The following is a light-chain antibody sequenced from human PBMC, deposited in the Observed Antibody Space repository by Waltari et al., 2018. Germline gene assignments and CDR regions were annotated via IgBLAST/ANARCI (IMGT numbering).Light chain of an antibody. J-gene: IGLJ2*01. Sequence: QSVLSQPPSASGPPGQRVSISCSGSAFNIGSDSVNWYQHLPGTAPKLLIYRDNLRPSGVPDRFSGSKSGTSASLAISGLQSEDEADYFCTAWDSSLKGLLFGGGTRLTVL. CDR2: RDN. V-gene: IGLV1-44*01. CDR3: TAWDSSLKGLL. CDR1: AFNIGSDS.